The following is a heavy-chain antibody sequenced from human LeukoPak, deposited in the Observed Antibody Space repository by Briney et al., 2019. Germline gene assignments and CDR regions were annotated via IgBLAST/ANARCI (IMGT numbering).Heavy chain of an antibody. CDR3: ARRYSGSYHPLPDAFDI. CDR2: IYPGDSDT. J-gene: IGHJ3*02. V-gene: IGHV5-51*01. CDR1: GYRFTSYW. Sequence: GESLKISFQGSGYRFTSYWIGWVRPIPGKGLGWMGIIYPGDSDTRYSPSFQGQVTISADKSLSTAYLQWSSLKASDTAMYYCARRYSGSYHPLPDAFDIWGQGTMVTVSP. D-gene: IGHD1-26*01.